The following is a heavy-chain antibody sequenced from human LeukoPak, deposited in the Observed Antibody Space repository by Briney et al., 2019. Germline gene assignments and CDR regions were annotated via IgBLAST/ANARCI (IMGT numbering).Heavy chain of an antibody. CDR1: GFTFSSYA. D-gene: IGHD3-22*01. V-gene: IGHV3-23*01. CDR2: ISGSGGST. Sequence: AGGPLRLSCAASGFTFSSYAMSWVRQAPGKGLEWVSAISGSGGSTYYADSVKGRFTISSDNSKNTLYLQMNSLRAEGTAVYYCAKDQGGYYYDSSGYYPSPFDYWGQGTLVTVSS. J-gene: IGHJ4*02. CDR3: AKDQGGYYYDSSGYYPSPFDY.